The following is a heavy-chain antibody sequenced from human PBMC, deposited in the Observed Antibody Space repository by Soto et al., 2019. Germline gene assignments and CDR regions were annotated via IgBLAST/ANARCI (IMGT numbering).Heavy chain of an antibody. CDR2: IVVGSGNT. D-gene: IGHD5-12*01. J-gene: IGHJ6*02. Sequence: ASVKVSCKASGFTFTSSAVQWVLQARGQRLEWIGWIVVGSGNTNYAQKFQERVTITRDMSTSTAYMELSSLRSEDTAVYYCAAGPRDIVATLPDYYYYGMDVWGQGTTVTVSS. CDR1: GFTFTSSA. CDR3: AAGPRDIVATLPDYYYYGMDV. V-gene: IGHV1-58*01.